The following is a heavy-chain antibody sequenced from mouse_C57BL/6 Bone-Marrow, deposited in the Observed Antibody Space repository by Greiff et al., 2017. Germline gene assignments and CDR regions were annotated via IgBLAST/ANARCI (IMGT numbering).Heavy chain of an antibody. CDR3: ARGTYYGSSYPAY. J-gene: IGHJ2*01. CDR2: IHPNSGST. D-gene: IGHD1-1*01. V-gene: IGHV1-64*01. Sequence: QVQLQQPGAELVKPGASVKLSCKASGYTFTSYWMHWVKQRPGQGLEWIGMIHPNSGSTNYNEKFKSKATLTVDKSSSTAYMQLSSLTSEDSAVYYCARGTYYGSSYPAYWGQGTTLTVSS. CDR1: GYTFTSYW.